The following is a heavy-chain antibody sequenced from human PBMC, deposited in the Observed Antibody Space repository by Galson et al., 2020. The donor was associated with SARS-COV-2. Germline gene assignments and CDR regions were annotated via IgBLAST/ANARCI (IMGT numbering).Heavy chain of an antibody. CDR2: FDPEDGET. V-gene: IGHV1-24*01. D-gene: IGHD2-2*02. CDR3: ATSPAYVPAAIPGYNWFDP. CDR1: GYTLTELS. J-gene: IGHJ5*02. Sequence: ASVKVSCKVSGYTLTELSMHWVRQAPGKGLEWMGGFDPEDGETIYAQKFQGRVTMTEDTSTDTAYMELSSLRSEDTAVYYCATSPAYVPAAIPGYNWFDPWGQGTLVTVSS.